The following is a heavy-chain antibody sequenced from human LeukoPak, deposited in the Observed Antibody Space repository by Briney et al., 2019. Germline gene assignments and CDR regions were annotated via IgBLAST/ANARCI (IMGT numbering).Heavy chain of an antibody. CDR2: IYYSGST. CDR1: GGSISSYY. CDR3: ARVGISRGIQGFDY. J-gene: IGHJ4*02. D-gene: IGHD3-10*01. V-gene: IGHV4-59*01. Sequence: SETLSLTCTVSGGSISSYYWSWIRQPPGKGLEWIGYIYYSGSTNYNPSLKSRVTISVDTSKNQFSLKLSSVTAADTAVYYCARVGISRGIQGFDYWGQGTLVTVSS.